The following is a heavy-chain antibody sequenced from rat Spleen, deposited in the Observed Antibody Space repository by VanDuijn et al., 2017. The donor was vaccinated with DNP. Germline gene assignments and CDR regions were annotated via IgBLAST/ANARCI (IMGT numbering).Heavy chain of an antibody. D-gene: IGHD1-5*01. J-gene: IGHJ2*01. CDR3: TTINIGTTPHYFDY. V-gene: IGHV5-58*01. Sequence: EVQLVETGGGLVQPGRSLKLSCVASGFTFSGYWMFWIRQAPGRGLEWVASINCDGGGDYYSDSVKGRFTIYRNNAKSTLYLQMDSLRSEDTATYYCTTINIGTTPHYFDYWGQGVMVTVSS. CDR2: INCDGGGD. CDR1: GFTFSGYW.